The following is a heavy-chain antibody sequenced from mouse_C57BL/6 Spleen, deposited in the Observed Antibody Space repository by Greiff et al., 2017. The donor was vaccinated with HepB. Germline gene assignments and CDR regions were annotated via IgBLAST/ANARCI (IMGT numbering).Heavy chain of an antibody. Sequence: EVKLVESGPELVKPGASVKMSCKASGYTFTDYNMHWVKQSHGKSLEWIGYINPNNGGTSYNQKFKGKATLTVNKSSSTAYMELRSLTSEDSAVYYCATITTVVAPYYAMDYWGQGTSVTVSS. CDR3: ATITTVVAPYYAMDY. CDR2: INPNNGGT. J-gene: IGHJ4*01. CDR1: GYTFTDYN. V-gene: IGHV1-22*01. D-gene: IGHD1-1*01.